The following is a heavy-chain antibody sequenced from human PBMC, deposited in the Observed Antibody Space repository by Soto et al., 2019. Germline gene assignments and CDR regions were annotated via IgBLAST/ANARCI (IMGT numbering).Heavy chain of an antibody. CDR3: ARVCSGGSCYAGYYYGMDV. V-gene: IGHV4-4*07. D-gene: IGHD2-15*01. J-gene: IGHJ6*02. CDR1: GGSISSYY. Sequence: SETLSLTCTVSGGSISSYYWSWIRQPAGKGLEWIGRIYTSGSTNYNPSLKSRVTMSVDTSKNQFSLKLSSVTAADTPVYYCARVCSGGSCYAGYYYGMDVWGQGTTVTVSS. CDR2: IYTSGST.